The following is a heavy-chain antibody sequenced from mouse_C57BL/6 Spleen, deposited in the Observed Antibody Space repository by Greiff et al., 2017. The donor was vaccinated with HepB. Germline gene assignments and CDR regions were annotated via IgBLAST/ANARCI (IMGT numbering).Heavy chain of an antibody. Sequence: QVQLQQSGPELVKPGASVKISCKASGYAFSSSWMNWVKQRPGKGLEWIGRIYPGDGDTNYNGKFKGKATLTADKSSSTAYMQLSSLTSEDSAVYFCARSRAGNYFDYWGQGTTLTVSS. D-gene: IGHD3-3*01. V-gene: IGHV1-82*01. CDR1: GYAFSSSW. CDR2: IYPGDGDT. J-gene: IGHJ2*01. CDR3: ARSRAGNYFDY.